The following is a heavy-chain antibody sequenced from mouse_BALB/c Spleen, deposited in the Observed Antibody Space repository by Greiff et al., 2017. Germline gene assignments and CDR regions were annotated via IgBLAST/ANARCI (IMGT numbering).Heavy chain of an antibody. CDR2: IWSGGST. Sequence: VTLQESGPGLVQPSQCLSITCTVSGFSLTSYGVHWVRQSPGKGLEWLGVIWSGGSTDYNAAFISRLSISKDNSKSQVFFKMNSLQANDTAICYCAGSWCAYWGQGTMVTVSA. J-gene: IGHJ3*01. CDR3: AGSWCAY. V-gene: IGHV2-2*02. CDR1: GFSLTSYG.